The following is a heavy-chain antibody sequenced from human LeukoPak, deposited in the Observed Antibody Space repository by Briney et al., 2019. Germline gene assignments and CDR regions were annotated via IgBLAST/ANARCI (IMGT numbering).Heavy chain of an antibody. Sequence: PSQTLSLTCTVSGGSISSGSYYCSWIRQPAGKGLEWIGRIYTSGSTNYNPSLKSRVTISVDTSKNQFSLKLSSVTAADTAVYYCARVTGIVGANYYFDYWGQGTLVTVSS. V-gene: IGHV4-61*02. CDR3: ARVTGIVGANYYFDY. CDR1: GGSISSGSYY. J-gene: IGHJ4*02. D-gene: IGHD1-26*01. CDR2: IYTSGST.